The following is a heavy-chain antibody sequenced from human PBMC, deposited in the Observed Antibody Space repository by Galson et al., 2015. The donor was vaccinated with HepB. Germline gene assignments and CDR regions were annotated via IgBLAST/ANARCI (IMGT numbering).Heavy chain of an antibody. CDR2: ISSSSSYT. D-gene: IGHD5-12*01. CDR1: GFTFSDYY. J-gene: IGHJ4*02. Sequence: SLRLSCAASGFTFSDYYMSWIRQAPGKGLEWVSYISSSSSYTNYADSVKGRFTISRDNAKNSLYLQMNSLRAEDTAVYYCARLTGGYSGYDYLDYRGQGTLVTVSS. V-gene: IGHV3-11*06. CDR3: ARLTGGYSGYDYLDY.